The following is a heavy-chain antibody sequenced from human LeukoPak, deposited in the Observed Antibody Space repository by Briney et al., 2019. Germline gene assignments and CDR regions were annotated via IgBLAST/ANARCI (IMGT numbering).Heavy chain of an antibody. CDR1: GFTFNYYS. Sequence: GGSLRLSCAASGFTFNYYSMNWVRRAPGKGLEWISYISSGGDTIFYADSVMGRFTISRDSAQNSLYLQMNSLRVEDTALYFCARDRYSSGWYGPVDAFDIWGQGTMVTVSS. V-gene: IGHV3-48*01. CDR3: ARDRYSSGWYGPVDAFDI. D-gene: IGHD6-19*01. J-gene: IGHJ3*02. CDR2: ISSGGDTI.